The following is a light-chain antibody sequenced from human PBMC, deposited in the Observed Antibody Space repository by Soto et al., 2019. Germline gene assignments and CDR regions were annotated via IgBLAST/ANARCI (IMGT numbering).Light chain of an antibody. Sequence: IVLTQSPGTLSLSPGERGALSCRASQSVSSNYVAWYQQKPGQAPRLLISGASNRATGTPDRFRGSGSGTDFTLTISRLEPEDFAVYFCQQYDYLITFGQGTLLEVK. CDR3: QQYDYLIT. CDR2: GAS. J-gene: IGKJ5*01. V-gene: IGKV3-20*01. CDR1: QSVSSNY.